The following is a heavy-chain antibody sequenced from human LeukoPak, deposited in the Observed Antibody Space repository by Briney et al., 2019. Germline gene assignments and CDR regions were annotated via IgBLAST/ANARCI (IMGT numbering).Heavy chain of an antibody. J-gene: IGHJ4*02. CDR3: ARAFYGGNIDY. D-gene: IGHD4-23*01. V-gene: IGHV4-39*07. CDR1: GGSISSSSYY. Sequence: SETLSLTCSVSGGSISSSSYYWGWIRQPPGKGLEWIGSIYYSGSTYYNPSLKSRVTISVDTSKNQFSLKVSSVTAADTAVYYCARAFYGGNIDYWGQGTLVTVSS. CDR2: IYYSGST.